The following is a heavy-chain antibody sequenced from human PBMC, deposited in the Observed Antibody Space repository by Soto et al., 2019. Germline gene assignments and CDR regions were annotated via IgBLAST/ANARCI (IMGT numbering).Heavy chain of an antibody. CDR1: GFTFNSYP. CDR2: ISGSGGTT. CDR3: AKDGYNTPYAY. J-gene: IGHJ4*02. D-gene: IGHD5-12*01. Sequence: PGGSLRLSCAASGFTFNSYPIAWVRQAPGKGLEWVSAISGSGGTTYYADSVQGRFTISRDNSKNTLYLQMNSLRAEDTAVYYCAKDGYNTPYAYWGQGTPVTVSS. V-gene: IGHV3-23*01.